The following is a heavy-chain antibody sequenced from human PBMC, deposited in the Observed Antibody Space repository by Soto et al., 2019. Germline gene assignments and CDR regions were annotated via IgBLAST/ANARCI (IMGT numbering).Heavy chain of an antibody. V-gene: IGHV1-2*04. CDR3: VRGHSPDCAKGVCSFCYNHEMDV. Sequence: QVQLVQSGAEVKKPGASVRVSCKASGYSFTDYHIHWVRQAPGQGLEWLGRINPKSGDTSRAQKFQGWVTMTRDRYISTVYKELTRLRSDDTAVYFCVRGHSPDCAKGVCSFCYNHEMDVWGQGTTFTVSS. D-gene: IGHD2-8*01. CDR1: GYSFTDYH. CDR2: INPKSGDT. J-gene: IGHJ6*02.